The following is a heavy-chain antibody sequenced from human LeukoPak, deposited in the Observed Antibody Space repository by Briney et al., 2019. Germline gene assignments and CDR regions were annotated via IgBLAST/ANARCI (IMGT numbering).Heavy chain of an antibody. CDR2: ISSSSSYI. CDR1: GFTFSSYS. J-gene: IGHJ6*03. CDR3: AREECLYSSSKGGHCYMDV. V-gene: IGHV3-21*01. Sequence: GGSLRLSCAASGFTFSSYSMNWVRQAPGKGLEWVSSISSSSSYIYYADSVKGRFTISRDNAKNSLYLQMNSLRAEDTAVYYCAREECLYSSSKGGHCYMDVWGKGTTVTVSS. D-gene: IGHD6-6*01.